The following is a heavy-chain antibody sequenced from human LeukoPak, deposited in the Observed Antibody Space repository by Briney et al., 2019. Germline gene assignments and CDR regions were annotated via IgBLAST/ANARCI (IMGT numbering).Heavy chain of an antibody. V-gene: IGHV3-20*04. Sequence: GGSLRLSXAASGFTFDDYGMSWVRQAPGKGLEWVSGINWNGGSTGYADSVKGRFTISRDNAKNSLYLQMNSLRAEDTALYYCARGKNYHYYYYYMDVWGKGTTVTVSS. CDR2: INWNGGST. CDR3: ARGKNYHYYYYYMDV. D-gene: IGHD1-7*01. J-gene: IGHJ6*03. CDR1: GFTFDDYG.